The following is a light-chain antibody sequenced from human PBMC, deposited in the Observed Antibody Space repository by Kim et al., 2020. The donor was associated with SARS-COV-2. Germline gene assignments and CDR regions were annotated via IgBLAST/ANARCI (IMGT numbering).Light chain of an antibody. Sequence: ASVGDRVTITCRASQNIVVWLAWYQQKPGKAPKLLISGASGLQSGVSSRFSGSGSGTEFTLTITSLQPDDFATYFCQHYNSYSTTFGGGTKVDIK. V-gene: IGKV1-5*01. CDR2: GAS. CDR1: QNIVVW. CDR3: QHYNSYSTT. J-gene: IGKJ4*01.